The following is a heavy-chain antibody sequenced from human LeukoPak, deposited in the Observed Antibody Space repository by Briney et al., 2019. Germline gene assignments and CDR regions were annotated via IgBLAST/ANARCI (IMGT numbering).Heavy chain of an antibody. V-gene: IGHV6-1*01. CDR2: TYLRTKWYS. J-gene: IGHJ3*02. CDR1: GDSVSSYNSA. CDR3: ARDLPITVFGVKAFDI. D-gene: IGHD3-3*01. Sequence: SQTLSLTCAISGDSVSSYNSAWNWIRLSPSRGLEWLGRTYLRTKWYSDYAMSVNGRISITADTSKNHFSLQLKSVSPEDTAVYYCARDLPITVFGVKAFDIWGQGTVVTVSS.